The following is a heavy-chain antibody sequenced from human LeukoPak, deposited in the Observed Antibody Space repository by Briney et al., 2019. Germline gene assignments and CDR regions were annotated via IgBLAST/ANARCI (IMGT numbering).Heavy chain of an antibody. D-gene: IGHD5-18*01. V-gene: IGHV5-51*01. Sequence: GESLNISCKASGYSFASYWIGWVRQMAGKGLEWMGIIDPSDSETRYTPSFQGQVTISVDKSLTTADLQWNSLKASDTAMYYCARQTAMGRSGDYWGQGTLVTVSS. CDR2: IDPSDSET. CDR1: GYSFASYW. CDR3: ARQTAMGRSGDY. J-gene: IGHJ4*02.